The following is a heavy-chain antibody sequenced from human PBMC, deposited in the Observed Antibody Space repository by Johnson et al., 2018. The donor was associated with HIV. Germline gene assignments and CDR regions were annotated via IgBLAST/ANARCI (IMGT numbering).Heavy chain of an antibody. V-gene: IGHV3-30-3*01. CDR2: ISYDGSNK. CDR3: ARDGRGEQLVDQGDAFDI. D-gene: IGHD6-6*01. J-gene: IGHJ3*02. Sequence: QVQLVESGGGVVQPGRSLRLSCAASGFTFSQFAMHWVRQAPGKGLEWVAIISYDGSNKYYADSVKGRFTISRDNSKNTLYLQMNSLRAEDTALYFCARDGRGEQLVDQGDAFDIWGQGTMVTVSS. CDR1: GFTFSQFA.